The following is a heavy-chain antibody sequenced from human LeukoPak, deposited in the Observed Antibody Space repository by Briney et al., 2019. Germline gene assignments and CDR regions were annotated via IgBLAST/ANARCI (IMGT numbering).Heavy chain of an antibody. D-gene: IGHD1-26*01. V-gene: IGHV3-7*01. CDR1: GFTFSDYY. CDR2: IKEGGSEK. Sequence: PGGSLRLSCAASGFTFSDYYMSWIRQAPGRGLEWVANIKEGGSEKDYVDSVKGRFTISRDNAKNSVYLQMNSLRAEDTAVYYCARVRVGGSFDYWGQGTLVTVSA. CDR3: ARVRVGGSFDY. J-gene: IGHJ4*02.